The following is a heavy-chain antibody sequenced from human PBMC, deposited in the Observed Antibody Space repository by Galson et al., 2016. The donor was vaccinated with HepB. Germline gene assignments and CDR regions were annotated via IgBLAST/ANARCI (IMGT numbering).Heavy chain of an antibody. CDR3: ARVKGGTLRGYFAL. V-gene: IGHV3-30*04. D-gene: IGHD5-12*01. J-gene: IGHJ4*01. CDR2: MSHDGSNK. CDR1: GFTFSNYA. Sequence: SLRLSCAASGFTFSNYAMHWVRQAPGKGLEWVAVMSHDGSNKYYADSVKGRFTISRENSKKTLNLQMNSLRPEDTATYYCARVKGGTLRGYFALWGQGALVIVSS.